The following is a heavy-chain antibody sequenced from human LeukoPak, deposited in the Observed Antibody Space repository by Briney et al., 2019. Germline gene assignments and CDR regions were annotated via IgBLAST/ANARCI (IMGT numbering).Heavy chain of an antibody. Sequence: GASVKVSCKASGYTFTSYGISWVRQAPGQGLEWMGWISAYNGNTNYAQKLQGRVTMTEDTSTDTAYMEPSSLRSEDTAVYYCASGSGYYYYMDVWGKGTTVTISS. CDR2: ISAYNGNT. J-gene: IGHJ6*03. CDR3: ASGSGYYYYMDV. CDR1: GYTFTSYG. D-gene: IGHD3-10*01. V-gene: IGHV1-18*01.